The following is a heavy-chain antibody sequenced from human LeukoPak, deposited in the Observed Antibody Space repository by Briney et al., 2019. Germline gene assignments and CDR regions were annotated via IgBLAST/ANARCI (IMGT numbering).Heavy chain of an antibody. Sequence: ASVKVSCKVSGYTLTELSMHWVRQAPGKGLEWMGGFDPEDGETIYAQKFQGRVTMTEDTSTDTAYMELSSLRSEDTAVYCCATVYMWLLLRGYWFDPWGQGTLVTVSS. D-gene: IGHD3-22*01. CDR1: GYTLTELS. V-gene: IGHV1-24*01. J-gene: IGHJ5*02. CDR3: ATVYMWLLLRGYWFDP. CDR2: FDPEDGET.